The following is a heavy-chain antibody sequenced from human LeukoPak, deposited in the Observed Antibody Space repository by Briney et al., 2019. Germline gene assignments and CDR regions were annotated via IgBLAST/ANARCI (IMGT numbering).Heavy chain of an antibody. CDR3: ARGRVVPAAILYWYFDL. J-gene: IGHJ2*01. V-gene: IGHV4-34*01. D-gene: IGHD2-2*01. CDR1: GGSFSGYY. CDR2: INHSGST. Sequence: SETLSLTCAVYGGSFSGYYWSWIRPPPGKGLEWIWEINHSGSTNYNPSLKSRVTISVDTSKNQFSLKLSSVTAADTAVYYCARGRVVPAAILYWYFDLWGRGTLVTVSS.